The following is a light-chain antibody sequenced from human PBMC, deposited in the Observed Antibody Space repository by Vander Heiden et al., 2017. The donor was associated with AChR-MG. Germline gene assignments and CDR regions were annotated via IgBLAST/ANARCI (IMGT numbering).Light chain of an antibody. CDR1: IGTVTSGHY. J-gene: IGLJ3*02. CDR2: DTS. V-gene: IGLV7-46*01. CDR3: LLNYNGVRV. Sequence: QAVVTQEPSLTVSPGGTVTPTCGSSIGTVTSGHYPYWFQQRPGQAPTAPRILIYDTSNKLSWTPARFSGSLLGGKAALTLSAAQPEDEADYYCLLNYNGVRVFGGGTKLTVL.